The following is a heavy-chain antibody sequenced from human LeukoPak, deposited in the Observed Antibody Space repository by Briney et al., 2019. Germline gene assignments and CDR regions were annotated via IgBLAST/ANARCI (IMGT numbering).Heavy chain of an antibody. CDR2: IYYSGST. D-gene: IGHD2-15*01. CDR3: ARRGYCSGGSCYVSY. V-gene: IGHV4-59*01. Sequence: SETLSLTCTVSGGSISSYYWSLIRQPPGMGLEWIGCIYYSGSTNYNPSLKSRVTMSVDTSKDQFSLRLTSVTAADTAVYYCARRGYCSGGSCYVSYWGQGTLVTVSS. CDR1: GGSISSYY. J-gene: IGHJ4*02.